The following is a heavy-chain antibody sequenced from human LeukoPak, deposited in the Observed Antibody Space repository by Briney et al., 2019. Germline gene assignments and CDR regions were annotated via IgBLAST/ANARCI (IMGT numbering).Heavy chain of an antibody. Sequence: GGTLRLSCAASGFTFSSYVMSWVRQAPGKGLEWVSAISGTGDTTYYADSVKGRFTISRDNSKNTLYLQMNSLRAEDTAVYYCAGDSSGYPADYWGQGTLVTVSS. CDR3: AGDSSGYPADY. J-gene: IGHJ4*02. CDR1: GFTFSSYV. V-gene: IGHV3-23*01. D-gene: IGHD3-22*01. CDR2: ISGTGDTT.